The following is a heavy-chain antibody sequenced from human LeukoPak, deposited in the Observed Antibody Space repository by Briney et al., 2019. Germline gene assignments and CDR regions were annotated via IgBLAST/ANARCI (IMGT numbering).Heavy chain of an antibody. D-gene: IGHD2-2*01. V-gene: IGHV3-15*01. Sequence: GGSLRLSCAASGFTFSNAWMSWVRQAPGKGLEWVGRIKSKTDGWTTDYAAPVKGRFTISRDDSKNTLYLQMNSLKTEDTAVYYCTTVPAASYYYYMDVWGKGTTVTVSS. CDR3: TTVPAASYYYYMDV. CDR2: IKSKTDGWTT. J-gene: IGHJ6*03. CDR1: GFTFSNAW.